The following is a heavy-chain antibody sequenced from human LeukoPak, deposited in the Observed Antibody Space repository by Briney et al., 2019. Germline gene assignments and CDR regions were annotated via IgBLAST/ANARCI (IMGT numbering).Heavy chain of an antibody. V-gene: IGHV3-64*01. D-gene: IGHD5-18*01. CDR1: EFTFSSFA. J-gene: IGHJ4*02. Sequence: PGGSLRLSCAASEFTFSSFAMSWVRQAPGKGLEYVSAISSNAGGTYYATSVKGRFTISRDNSMNTLYLQVGSLRVEDMGVYYCARITEGYSYGGYFDYWGQGTLVTVSS. CDR2: ISSNAGGT. CDR3: ARITEGYSYGGYFDY.